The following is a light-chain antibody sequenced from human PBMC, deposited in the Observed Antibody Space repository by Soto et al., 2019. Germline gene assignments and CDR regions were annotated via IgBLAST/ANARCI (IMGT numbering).Light chain of an antibody. Sequence: QSALTQPRSVSGSPGQSVTISCTGTSSDVGGYNYVSWYQQHPGKAPKLMIFDVSNRPSGVPDRFSGSKSGNTASLTISGLQAKDEADYYCCSYAGSYNVVFGGGTKLTVL. CDR3: CSYAGSYNVV. CDR1: SSDVGGYNY. V-gene: IGLV2-11*01. CDR2: DVS. J-gene: IGLJ2*01.